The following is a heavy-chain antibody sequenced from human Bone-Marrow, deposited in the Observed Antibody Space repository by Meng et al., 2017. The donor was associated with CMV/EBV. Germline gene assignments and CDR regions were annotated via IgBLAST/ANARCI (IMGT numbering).Heavy chain of an antibody. J-gene: IGHJ6*02. V-gene: IGHV3-30*04. Sequence: GGSLRLSCAASGFTFSSYAMHWVRQAPGKGLEWVAVISHDGSNKYYADFVKGRFTISRDNSKNTLYLQMNSLRAEDTAVYYCAREGSSWYYYYYGMDVWGQGTMVTVSS. CDR3: AREGSSWYYYYYGMDV. CDR2: ISHDGSNK. CDR1: GFTFSSYA. D-gene: IGHD6-13*01.